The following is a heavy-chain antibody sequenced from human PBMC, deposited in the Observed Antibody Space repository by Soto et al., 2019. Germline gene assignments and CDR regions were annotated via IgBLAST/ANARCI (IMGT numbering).Heavy chain of an antibody. Sequence: EVQLVESGEGLVQPGGSLRLSCAASGFTFSFYWMSWVRQAPGKGLEWVANIKEDGSEKYYVDSVEGRFTISRDNAKNSLYLQINSLRAEDTAVYYCARERGAAYFFDYWGQGTLVTVSS. J-gene: IGHJ4*02. V-gene: IGHV3-7*04. CDR1: GFTFSFYW. CDR2: IKEDGSEK. D-gene: IGHD2-15*01. CDR3: ARERGAAYFFDY.